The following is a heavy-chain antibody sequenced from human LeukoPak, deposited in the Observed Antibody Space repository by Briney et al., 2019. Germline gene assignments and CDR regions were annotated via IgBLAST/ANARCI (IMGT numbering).Heavy chain of an antibody. V-gene: IGHV3-20*04. D-gene: IGHD6-13*01. J-gene: IGHJ4*02. CDR2: INLSGGMT. CDR3: ARAILHSSSLGNY. CDR1: GFSFDDYG. Sequence: GGSPRLSCAASGFSFDDYGMSWVRQAPGKGLEWVSGINLSGGMTGYADSVKGRFTISRDNAKNSLYLQMNSLRAEDTAVYYCARAILHSSSLGNYWGQGTLVPVSS.